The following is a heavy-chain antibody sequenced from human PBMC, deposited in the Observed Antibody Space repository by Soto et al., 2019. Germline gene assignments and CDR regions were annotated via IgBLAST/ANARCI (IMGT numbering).Heavy chain of an antibody. D-gene: IGHD3-9*01. V-gene: IGHV2-5*01. CDR3: AHGAGWLSDY. Sequence: QITLRESGPTLVKPRQTLTLTCSFSGFSLISPAVGVNWIRQSPGKAPEWLSLIYWNDDNHYSPSLKSRLTFTKDTSKTQLVLTMISMDPEDTATYYCAHGAGWLSDYWGQGTLVTVSS. J-gene: IGHJ4*02. CDR2: IYWNDDN. CDR1: GFSLISPAVG.